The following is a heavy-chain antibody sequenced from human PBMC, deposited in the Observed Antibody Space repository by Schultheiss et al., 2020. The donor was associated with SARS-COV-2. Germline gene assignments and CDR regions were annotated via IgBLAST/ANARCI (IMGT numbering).Heavy chain of an antibody. V-gene: IGHV6-1*01. CDR3: ARGISSIAVAGTYWFDP. CDR1: GDSVSSNSGA. D-gene: IGHD6-19*01. Sequence: SETLSLTCAISGDSVSSNSGAWNWIRQSPSRGLEWLGRTYYRSKWYNDYVVSVKSRITINSDTSKNQFSLQLKSVTPEDTAVYYCARGISSIAVAGTYWFDPWGQGILVTVSS. CDR2: TYYRSKWYN. J-gene: IGHJ5*02.